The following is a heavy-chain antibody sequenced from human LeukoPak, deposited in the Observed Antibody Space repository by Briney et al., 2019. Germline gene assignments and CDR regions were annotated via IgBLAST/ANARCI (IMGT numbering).Heavy chain of an antibody. V-gene: IGHV3-30*18. CDR3: AKGGVSDIGSWYGDYFDY. CDR1: GFTSSDYG. J-gene: IGHJ4*02. CDR2: VSADGSNK. Sequence: PGRSLRLSCEASGFTSSDYGMHWVLQAPGKGLEWVAVVSADGSNKQYADSVKGRFTISRDNSKNTLNLQLNSLRSEDTAVYYCAKGGVSDIGSWYGDYFDYWGQGTLVTVSS. D-gene: IGHD6-13*01.